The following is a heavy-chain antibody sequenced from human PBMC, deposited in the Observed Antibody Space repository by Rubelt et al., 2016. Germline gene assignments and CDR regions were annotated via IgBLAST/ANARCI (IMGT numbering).Heavy chain of an antibody. J-gene: IGHJ4*02. D-gene: IGHD6-13*01. CDR3: ARGKGYSSNWHFDY. CDR2: IYYSGST. CDR1: GGSISSGGYY. Sequence: QVQLQESGPGLVKPSQTLSLTCTVSGGSISSGGYYWSWIRQHPGKGLEWIGYIYYSGSTYYNPSLKSRVTISVEPSKNQFSLRLSSVTAADTAVCFCARGKGYSSNWHFDYWGQGTLVTVSS. V-gene: IGHV4-31*03.